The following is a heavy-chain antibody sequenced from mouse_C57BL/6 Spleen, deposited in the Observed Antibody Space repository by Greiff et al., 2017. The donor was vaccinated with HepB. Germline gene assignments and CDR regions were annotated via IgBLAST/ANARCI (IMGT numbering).Heavy chain of an antibody. CDR1: GFSLTSYG. V-gene: IGHV2-2*01. CDR2: IWSGGST. D-gene: IGHD2-2*01. CDR3: ARGEGLRREAWFAY. J-gene: IGHJ3*01. Sequence: VQRVESGPGLVQPSQSLSITCTVSGFSLTSYGVHWVRQSPGKGLEWLGVIWSGGSTDYNAAFISRLSISKDNSKSQVFFKMNSLQADDTAIYYCARGEGLRREAWFAYWGQGTLVTVSA.